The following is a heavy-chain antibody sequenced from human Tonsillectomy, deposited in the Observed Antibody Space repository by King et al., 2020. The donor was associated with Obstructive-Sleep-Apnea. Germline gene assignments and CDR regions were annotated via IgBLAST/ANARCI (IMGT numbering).Heavy chain of an antibody. CDR1: GASVSRDTYY. D-gene: IGHD1-1*01. CDR3: ATRLVIPTSLATFDM. CDR2: IYYSGST. Sequence: VQLQESGPRLVKPSETLSLTCSVSGASVSRDTYYWSWIRQAPGKGLEWIGDIYYSGSTNSNPSLKSRVSISLDMSKNQFSLRLTSVTAADTAMYYCATRLVIPTSLATFDMWSQGTMVTVSS. J-gene: IGHJ3*02. V-gene: IGHV4-61*01.